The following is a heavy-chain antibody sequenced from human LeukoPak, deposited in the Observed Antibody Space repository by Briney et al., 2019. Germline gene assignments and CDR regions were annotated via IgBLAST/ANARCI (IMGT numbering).Heavy chain of an antibody. Sequence: PGGSLRLSCAASGFTFSSYTISWVRQAPGKGLEWISSITRGDSKYYAESVKGRFTISRDNSKNTLYLQMNSLRAEDTAVYYCARGLIKAIDYWGQGTLVTVSS. CDR2: ITRGDSK. CDR3: ARGLIKAIDY. V-gene: IGHV3-48*01. CDR1: GFTFSSYT. J-gene: IGHJ4*02. D-gene: IGHD2-8*01.